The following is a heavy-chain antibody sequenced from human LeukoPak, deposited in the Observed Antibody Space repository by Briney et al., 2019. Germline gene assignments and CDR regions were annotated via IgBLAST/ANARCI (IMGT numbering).Heavy chain of an antibody. Sequence: ASVKVSCKASGYTFTGYYMHWVRQAPGQGLEWMGWINPNSGGTNYAQKFQGRVTMTRDTSISTAYMELSRLRSDDTAVYYCAKGGQILGEILHAFDIWGQGTMVTVSS. J-gene: IGHJ3*02. CDR3: AKGGQILGEILHAFDI. CDR2: INPNSGGT. D-gene: IGHD1-26*01. V-gene: IGHV1-2*02. CDR1: GYTFTGYY.